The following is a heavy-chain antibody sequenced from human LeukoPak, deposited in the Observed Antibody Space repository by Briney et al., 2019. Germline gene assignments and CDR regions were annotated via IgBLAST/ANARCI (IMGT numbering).Heavy chain of an antibody. CDR3: AKRGIAAAASFDY. Sequence: PGGSLRLSCAASGFTFSSYAMSWVRQAPGKGLEWVSALSGSGDSTYYADSVKGRFTISRDNSKNTLYLQMNSLRADDTAVYYCAKRGIAAAASFDYWGQGTLVSVSS. J-gene: IGHJ4*02. V-gene: IGHV3-23*01. CDR2: LSGSGDST. D-gene: IGHD6-13*01. CDR1: GFTFSSYA.